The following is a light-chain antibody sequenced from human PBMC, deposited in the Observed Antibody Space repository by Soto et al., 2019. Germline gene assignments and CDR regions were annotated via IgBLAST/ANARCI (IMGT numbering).Light chain of an antibody. CDR2: DVT. CDR3: SSYTSGSTTVV. V-gene: IGLV2-14*03. CDR1: TNDIAVYSY. Sequence: QSALTQPASVSGSPGQSITISCTGTTNDIAVYSYVSWYQQHPGKAPNLMIYDVTTRPSGVSNRFSGSKSSNTASLTISGLQAEDEANYYCSSYTSGSTTVVFGGGTKLTVL. J-gene: IGLJ2*01.